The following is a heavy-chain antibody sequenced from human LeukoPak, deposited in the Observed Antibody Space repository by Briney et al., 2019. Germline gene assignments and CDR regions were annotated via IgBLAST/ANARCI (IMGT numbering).Heavy chain of an antibody. CDR3: SRGKTLAATGTFDD. D-gene: IGHD1/OR15-1a*01. J-gene: IGHJ4*02. CDR2: ITWNSGHI. CDR1: GFTFDEYA. Sequence: PGGSLRLSCAASGFTFDEYAMHWVRQAPGEGLEWVSTITWNSGHIVYADSVKGRFTISRDNAKNSLYLQMISLRAEDTAIYYCSRGKTLAATGTFDDWGQGTLVTVSS. V-gene: IGHV3-9*01.